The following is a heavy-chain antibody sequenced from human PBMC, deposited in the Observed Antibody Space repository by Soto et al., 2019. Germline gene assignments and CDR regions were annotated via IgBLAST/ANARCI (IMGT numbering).Heavy chain of an antibody. Sequence: EASVKVSCKASGYTFTSYDINWVRQATGQGLEWMGWMNPNSGNTGYAQKFQGWVTMTRDTSISTAYMELSRLRSDDTAVYYCARGGHSSSSRIVDYWGQGTTVTVSS. CDR1: GYTFTSYD. CDR2: MNPNSGNT. CDR3: ARGGHSSSSRIVDY. J-gene: IGHJ4*03. V-gene: IGHV1-8*01. D-gene: IGHD6-6*01.